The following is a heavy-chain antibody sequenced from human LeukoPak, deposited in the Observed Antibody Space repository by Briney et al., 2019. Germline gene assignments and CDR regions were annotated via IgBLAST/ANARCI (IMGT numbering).Heavy chain of an antibody. CDR2: IKQDGSEK. Sequence: PGGSLRLSCAASGFTFSSYWMSWVRQAPGKGLEWVANIKQDGSEKYYVDSVKGRFTISRDNVKKALYLQMNSLRAEDTAVYYCARAEYYYDSSGYRYYFDYWGQGTLVTVSS. J-gene: IGHJ4*02. CDR3: ARAEYYYDSSGYRYYFDY. D-gene: IGHD3-22*01. V-gene: IGHV3-7*01. CDR1: GFTFSSYW.